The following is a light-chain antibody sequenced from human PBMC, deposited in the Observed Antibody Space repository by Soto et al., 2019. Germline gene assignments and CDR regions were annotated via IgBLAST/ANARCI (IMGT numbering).Light chain of an antibody. Sequence: DIQMTQSPSSLSASVGDRVTITCRASQSISSYLNWYQQKPGKAPKLLIYAASRLQSGVQSWFSNGESRTYFPLTISSLHPEDLVSYYVHQSYSTLTFGHGTKVDIK. CDR1: QSISSY. V-gene: IGKV1-39*01. CDR3: HQSYSTLT. CDR2: AAS. J-gene: IGKJ3*01.